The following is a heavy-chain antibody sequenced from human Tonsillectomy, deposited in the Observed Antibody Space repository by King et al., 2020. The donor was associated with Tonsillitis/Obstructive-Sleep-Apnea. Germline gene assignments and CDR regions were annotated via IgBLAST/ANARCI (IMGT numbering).Heavy chain of an antibody. Sequence: QLVQSGAEVKKPGESLRISCKGSGYSFTSYWISWVRQMPGKGLEWMGRMDPNDSYTNHSPSFQGHVTIPADKSISTAYLLVSSLKASDTPMYYCARPPYNYDFWRYGMDVWGQGTTVTVSS. CDR1: GYSFTSYW. J-gene: IGHJ6*02. D-gene: IGHD3-3*01. CDR3: ARPPYNYDFWRYGMDV. CDR2: MDPNDSYT. V-gene: IGHV5-10-1*01.